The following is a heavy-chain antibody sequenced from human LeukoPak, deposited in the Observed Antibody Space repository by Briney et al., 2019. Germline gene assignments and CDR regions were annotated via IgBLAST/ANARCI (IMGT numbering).Heavy chain of an antibody. CDR1: GDSISSYY. Sequence: PSETLSLTCTVSGDSISSYYCSWIRQPPGKGLEWIGYIYYSGSTSYNPSLKSRVTISLDTSNNQFSLKLRSVTAADTAVYYCARRNTGTQAFDYWAREPWSPSPQ. D-gene: IGHD1-1*01. J-gene: IGHJ4*02. V-gene: IGHV4-59*01. CDR3: ARRNTGTQAFDY. CDR2: IYYSGST.